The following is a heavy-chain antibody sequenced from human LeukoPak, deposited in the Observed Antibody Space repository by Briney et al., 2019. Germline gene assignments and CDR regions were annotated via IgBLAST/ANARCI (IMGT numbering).Heavy chain of an antibody. D-gene: IGHD4-17*01. CDR2: INPNSGGT. CDR3: ARDATVTAAGDY. V-gene: IGHV1-2*02. Sequence: ASVKVSCKASGYTFTSYYMHWVRQAPGQGLEWMGWINPNSGGTNYAQKFQGRVTMTRDTSISTAYMELSRLRSDDTAVYYCARDATVTAAGDYWGQGTLVTVSS. CDR1: GYTFTSYY. J-gene: IGHJ4*02.